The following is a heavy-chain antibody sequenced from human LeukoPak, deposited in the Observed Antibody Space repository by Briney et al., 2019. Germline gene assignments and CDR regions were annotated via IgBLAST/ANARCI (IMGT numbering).Heavy chain of an antibody. V-gene: IGHV3-30*18. D-gene: IGHD3-10*01. CDR1: GFTLSSYG. Sequence: GGSLRLSCAASGFTLSSYGMHWVRQAPGKGLEWVAVISYDGSNKYYADSVKGRFTITRDNSKNTLYLQMNSLRAEDTAVYYCAKPMMMGFGEFPFDYWGQGTLVTVSS. CDR2: ISYDGSNK. CDR3: AKPMMMGFGEFPFDY. J-gene: IGHJ4*02.